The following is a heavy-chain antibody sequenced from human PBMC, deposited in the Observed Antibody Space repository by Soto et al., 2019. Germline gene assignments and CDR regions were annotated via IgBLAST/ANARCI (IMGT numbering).Heavy chain of an antibody. V-gene: IGHV3-9*01. Sequence: DVQLVESGGGLVQPGRSLRLSCAASGFTFDDYAMHWVRQAPGKGLEWVSGISWNSGSIGYADSVKGRFTISRDNAKKSLYLQINSLRAEDTALYYCAKDPYENCSGGSCDEYYDLWGRGTLVTVSS. CDR2: ISWNSGSI. CDR3: AKDPYENCSGGSCDEYYDL. D-gene: IGHD2-15*01. J-gene: IGHJ2*01. CDR1: GFTFDDYA.